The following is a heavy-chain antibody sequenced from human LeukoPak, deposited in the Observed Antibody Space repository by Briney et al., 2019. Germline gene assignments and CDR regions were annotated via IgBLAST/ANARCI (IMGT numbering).Heavy chain of an antibody. V-gene: IGHV3-7*01. CDR1: GFIFSRYW. Sequence: GGSLRLSCAASGFIFSRYWMSWVRRAPGKGLEWVANIKQDGSETYYVDSVKGRFTIFRDNTKNSLYLQMNSLRAEDTAVYYCASRGGSAQPPPADYWGQGTLVTVSS. J-gene: IGHJ4*02. D-gene: IGHD1-26*01. CDR2: IKQDGSET. CDR3: ASRGGSAQPPPADY.